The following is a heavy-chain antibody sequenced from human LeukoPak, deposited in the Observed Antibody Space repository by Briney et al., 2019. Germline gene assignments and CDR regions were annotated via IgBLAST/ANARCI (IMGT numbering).Heavy chain of an antibody. J-gene: IGHJ5*02. V-gene: IGHV4-59*08. Sequence: PSETLSLTCTVSGGSISSYYWSWIRQPPGKGLEWIGNIYYSETTNYNPSLKSRVTISVDTPKNQFSLKLSSVTAADTAVYYCARHGKGWFDPWGQGTLVTVSS. CDR3: ARHGKGWFDP. CDR1: GGSISSYY. CDR2: IYYSETT. D-gene: IGHD4-23*01.